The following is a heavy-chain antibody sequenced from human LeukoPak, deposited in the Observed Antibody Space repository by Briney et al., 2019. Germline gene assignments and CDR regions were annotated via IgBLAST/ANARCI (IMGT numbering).Heavy chain of an antibody. CDR3: ARGGVPGAFDI. CDR2: INPNSGGT. D-gene: IGHD1-26*01. CDR1: GYTFTGYY. Sequence: GASVKVSCKASGYTFTGYYMHWVRQAPGQGLEWMGWINPNSGGTNYVQKFQGRVTMTRDTSISTAYMELSRLRSDDTAVYYCARGGVPGAFDIWGQGTMVTVSS. V-gene: IGHV1-2*02. J-gene: IGHJ3*02.